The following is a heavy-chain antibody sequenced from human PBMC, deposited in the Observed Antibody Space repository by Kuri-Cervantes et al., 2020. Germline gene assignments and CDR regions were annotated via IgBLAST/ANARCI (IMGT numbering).Heavy chain of an antibody. Sequence: ESLKISCTVSGGSISSYYWSWIRQPAGKGLEWIGRIYTSGSTNYNPSLKSRVTISVDTSKNQFSLKLSSVTAADTAVYYCARTPHDYGDYVDYWGQGTLVTVSS. V-gene: IGHV4-4*07. CDR2: IYTSGST. CDR3: ARTPHDYGDYVDY. J-gene: IGHJ4*02. D-gene: IGHD4-17*01. CDR1: GGSISSYY.